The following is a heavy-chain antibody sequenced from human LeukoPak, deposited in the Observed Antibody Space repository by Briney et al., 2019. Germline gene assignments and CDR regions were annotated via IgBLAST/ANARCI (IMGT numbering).Heavy chain of an antibody. CDR2: IYYSGST. J-gene: IGHJ5*02. V-gene: IGHV4-39*01. D-gene: IGHD6-19*01. Sequence: SETLSRTCTVSGGSITSYYWGWIRQPPGKGLEWMGSIYYSGSTYYNPSLKSRVTISVGTSKTQFSLNLSSVTAADTAVYDCARLFPGIAVAGLYNWFDPWGQGTLVTVSS. CDR1: GGSITSYY. CDR3: ARLFPGIAVAGLYNWFDP.